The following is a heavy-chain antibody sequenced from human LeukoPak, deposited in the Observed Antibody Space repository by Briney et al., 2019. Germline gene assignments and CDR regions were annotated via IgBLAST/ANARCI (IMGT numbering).Heavy chain of an antibody. V-gene: IGHV3-30*04. CDR3: ASGDMATINL. CDR2: ISYDGSNK. Sequence: PGGSLRLSCAASGFTFSSYAMHWVRQAPGKGLEWVAVISYDGSNKYYADSVKGRFTISRDNSKNTLYLQMNSLRAEDTAVYYCASGDMATINLWGQGTLVTVSS. J-gene: IGHJ4*02. CDR1: GFTFSSYA. D-gene: IGHD5-12*01.